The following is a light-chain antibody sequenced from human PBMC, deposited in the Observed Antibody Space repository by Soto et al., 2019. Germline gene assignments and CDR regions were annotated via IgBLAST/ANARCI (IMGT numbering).Light chain of an antibody. CDR1: QSISSW. V-gene: IGKV1-5*03. CDR2: KAS. Sequence: DIRMTQSPSTMSASVGDRVTITCRASQSISSWLAWYQQKPGKAPNLLIYKASSLESGVPSRFSGSGSGTEFTLTISSLQPDDFATYYCKQYNSYWTFGQGTKVEIK. J-gene: IGKJ1*01. CDR3: KQYNSYWT.